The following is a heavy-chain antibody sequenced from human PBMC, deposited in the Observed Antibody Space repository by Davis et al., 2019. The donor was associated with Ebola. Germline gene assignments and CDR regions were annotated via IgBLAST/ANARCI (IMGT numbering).Heavy chain of an antibody. D-gene: IGHD3-3*01. CDR2: FDPEDGET. Sequence: AASVKVSCKVSGYTLTELSMHWVRQAPGKGLEWMGGFDPEDGETIYAQKFQGRVTMTEDTSTSTVYMELSSLRSEDTAVYYCARDWYYDFWSGYYRGGNYYYGMDVWGQGTTVTVSS. J-gene: IGHJ6*02. V-gene: IGHV1-24*01. CDR1: GYTLTELS. CDR3: ARDWYYDFWSGYYRGGNYYYGMDV.